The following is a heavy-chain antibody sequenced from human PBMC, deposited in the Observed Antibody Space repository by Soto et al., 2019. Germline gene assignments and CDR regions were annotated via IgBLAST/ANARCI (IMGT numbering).Heavy chain of an antibody. J-gene: IGHJ4*02. CDR2: INHSGST. CDR1: GGSFSGYY. V-gene: IGHV4-34*01. Sequence: PSETLSLTCAVYGGSFSGYYWSWIRQPPGKGLEWIGEINHSGSTNYNPSLKSRVTISVDTSKNQFSLKLSSVTAADTAVYYCARGGRITIFGVVTLNPPKFAYWGQGTLVTVSS. CDR3: ARGGRITIFGVVTLNPPKFAY. D-gene: IGHD3-3*01.